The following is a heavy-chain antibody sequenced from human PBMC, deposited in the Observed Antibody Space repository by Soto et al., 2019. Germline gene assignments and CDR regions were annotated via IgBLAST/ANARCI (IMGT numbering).Heavy chain of an antibody. J-gene: IGHJ4*02. CDR2: INPSGGST. V-gene: IGHV1-46*01. Sequence: ASVKDSCKTSGYSFTSYFIHWVRQAPGQGLEWMGIINPSGGSTNYAQKLQGRVSMTRDRSTSTVHMELSSLRSDDTAMYYCAREYGNYDSSGYYAYWGQGTLVTVSS. CDR3: AREYGNYDSSGYYAY. D-gene: IGHD3-22*01. CDR1: GYSFTSYF.